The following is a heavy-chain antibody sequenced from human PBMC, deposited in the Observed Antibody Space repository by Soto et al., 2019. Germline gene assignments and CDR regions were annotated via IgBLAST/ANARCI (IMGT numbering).Heavy chain of an antibody. CDR2: IYYSGST. Sequence: KSSETLSLTCTFSCGSVISGSYYWSWIRQPPGKGLEWIGYIYYSGSTNYNPSLKSRVTISVDTSKNQFSLKLSSVTAADTAVYYCAREGWEQQLGYYYYGMDVWGQGTTVTVSS. J-gene: IGHJ6*02. V-gene: IGHV4-61*01. CDR1: CGSVISGSYY. D-gene: IGHD6-13*01. CDR3: AREGWEQQLGYYYYGMDV.